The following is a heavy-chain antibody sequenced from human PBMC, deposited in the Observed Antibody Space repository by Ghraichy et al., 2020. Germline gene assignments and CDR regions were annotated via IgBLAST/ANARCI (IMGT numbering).Heavy chain of an antibody. CDR1: GYTFTSYG. D-gene: IGHD2-15*01. V-gene: IGHV1-18*01. J-gene: IGHJ3*02. CDR3: ARDPPPYCSGGSCYSKGGLRKDDAFDI. CDR2: ISAYNGNT. Sequence: ASVKVSCKASGYTFTSYGISWVRQAPGQGLEWMGWISAYNGNTNYAQKLQGRVTMTTDTSTSTAYMELRSLRSDDTAVYYCARDPPPYCSGGSCYSKGGLRKDDAFDIWGQGTMVTVSS.